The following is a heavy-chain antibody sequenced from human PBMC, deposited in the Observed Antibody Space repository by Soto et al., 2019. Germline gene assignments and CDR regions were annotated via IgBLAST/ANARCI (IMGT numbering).Heavy chain of an antibody. CDR1: GGSLSPYY. V-gene: IGHV4-34*01. D-gene: IGHD3-3*01. CDR3: ARWYYDFWSGFFTHYFDP. J-gene: IGHJ5*02. CDR2: INHSGST. Sequence: SETLSLTCVVYGGSLSPYYWSWIRQTPGKGLEWIAEINHSGSTNYNPSLASRVTISIDTSNNQFSLKLRSVTAADTAVYYCARWYYDFWSGFFTHYFDPWGQGTQVTVSS.